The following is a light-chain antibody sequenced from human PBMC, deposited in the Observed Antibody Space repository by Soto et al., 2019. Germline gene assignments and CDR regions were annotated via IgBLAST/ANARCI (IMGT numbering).Light chain of an antibody. CDR1: SSNIGAGYD. J-gene: IGLJ3*02. CDR3: QSYDSSLSAWV. CDR2: ANS. Sequence: QAVVTQPPSVSGAPGQRVTISCTESSSNIGAGYDVHWYQQLPGTAPKLLIYANSNRPSGVPDRFSGSKSGTSASLAITGLQAEDEADYYCQSYDSSLSAWVFGGGTQLTVL. V-gene: IGLV1-40*01.